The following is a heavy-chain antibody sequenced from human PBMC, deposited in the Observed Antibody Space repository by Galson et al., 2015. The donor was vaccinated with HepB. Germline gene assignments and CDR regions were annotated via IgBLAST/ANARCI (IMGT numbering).Heavy chain of an antibody. J-gene: IGHJ4*02. CDR3: ARDLYLVTTVTPGRY. Sequence: SVKASCKASGYTFTSYAMNWVRQAPGQGLEWMGWINTNTGNPTYAQGFTGRFVFSLDTSVSTAYLQISSLKAEDTAVYYCARDLYLVTTVTPGRYWGQGTLVTVSS. D-gene: IGHD4-17*01. CDR2: INTNTGNP. V-gene: IGHV7-4-1*02. CDR1: GYTFTSYA.